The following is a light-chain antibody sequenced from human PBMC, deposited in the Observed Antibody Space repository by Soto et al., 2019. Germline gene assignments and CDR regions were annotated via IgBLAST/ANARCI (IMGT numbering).Light chain of an antibody. V-gene: IGKV3-11*01. CDR3: QQRSNWPLT. Sequence: EIVMTQSPATLSLSPGERATLSCRASQSVNSNLAWYQQKAGQAPRLLIYGTSTRATGIPARFSGSGSGTDFTLTISSLEPEDFAVYYCQQRSNWPLTFGGGTKVDIK. J-gene: IGKJ4*01. CDR1: QSVNSN. CDR2: GTS.